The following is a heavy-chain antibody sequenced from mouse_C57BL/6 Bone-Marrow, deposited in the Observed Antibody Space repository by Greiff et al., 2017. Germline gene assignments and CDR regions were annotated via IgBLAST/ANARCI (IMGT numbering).Heavy chain of an antibody. J-gene: IGHJ3*01. Sequence: EVKLQESGPGLVKPSQSLSLTCSVTGYSITSGYYWNWIRQFPGNKLEWMGYISYDGSNNYNPSLKNRISITRDTSKNQFFLKLNSVTTEDTATYYCAYYGSSSWFAYWGQGTLVTVSA. CDR2: ISYDGSN. V-gene: IGHV3-6*01. CDR3: AYYGSSSWFAY. CDR1: GYSITSGYY. D-gene: IGHD1-1*01.